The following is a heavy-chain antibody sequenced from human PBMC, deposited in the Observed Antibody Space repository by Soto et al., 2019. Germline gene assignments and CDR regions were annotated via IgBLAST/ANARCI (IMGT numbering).Heavy chain of an antibody. CDR2: ISADSGYT. CDR1: GYIFTTYG. CDR3: ARDRPPGSLYGMDA. Sequence: QIQLVQFGGEVARPGASVTVSCEASGYIFTTYGLSWVRQTPAHGLEWMGWISADSGYTQYAQFFQGRVTMTRDTSRNTGYMTLTDLTPDDTGIYYCARDRPPGSLYGMDAWGQGTAVTVSS. J-gene: IGHJ6*02. V-gene: IGHV1-18*01.